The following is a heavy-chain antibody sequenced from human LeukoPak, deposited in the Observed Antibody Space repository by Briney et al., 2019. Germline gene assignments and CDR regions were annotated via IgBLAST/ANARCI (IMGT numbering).Heavy chain of an antibody. Sequence: GESLQISCQGSGYSFTSYWIGWVRQMPGKGLEWMGIIYPGDSDTRYSPSFQGQVTISADKSISTAYLQWSSLKASDTAMYYCARHPPTYYYDSSGYIWGQGTMVTVSS. CDR2: IYPGDSDT. CDR1: GYSFTSYW. J-gene: IGHJ3*02. D-gene: IGHD3-22*01. V-gene: IGHV5-51*01. CDR3: ARHPPTYYYDSSGYI.